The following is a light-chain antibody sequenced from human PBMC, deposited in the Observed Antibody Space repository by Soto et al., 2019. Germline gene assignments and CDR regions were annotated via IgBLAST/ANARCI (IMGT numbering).Light chain of an antibody. CDR3: SSYAGSNNWV. CDR2: EVS. CDR1: RSDVGAYNY. Sequence: QSVLTQPPSASGSPGQSVTISCTGTRSDVGAYNYVSWYQQHPRKAPKLMIYEVSKRPSGVPDRFSGSKSGNTASLTVSGLQAEDEADYYCSSYAGSNNWVFGGGTKVTVL. V-gene: IGLV2-8*01. J-gene: IGLJ3*02.